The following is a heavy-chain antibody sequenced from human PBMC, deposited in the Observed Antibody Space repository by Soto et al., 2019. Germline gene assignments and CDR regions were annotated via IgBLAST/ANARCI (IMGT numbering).Heavy chain of an antibody. J-gene: IGHJ4*02. D-gene: IGHD3-3*01. CDR2: INHSGST. Sequence: QVQLQQWGAGLLKPSETLSLTCAVYGGSFSGYYWSWIRQPPGKGLEWIGEINHSGSTNYNPSLKSRVTISVDTAKNQFSLKLSSVTAADTAVYYCARGPRSDFWSGYYPPFHYWGQGTLVTVSS. V-gene: IGHV4-34*01. CDR1: GGSFSGYY. CDR3: ARGPRSDFWSGYYPPFHY.